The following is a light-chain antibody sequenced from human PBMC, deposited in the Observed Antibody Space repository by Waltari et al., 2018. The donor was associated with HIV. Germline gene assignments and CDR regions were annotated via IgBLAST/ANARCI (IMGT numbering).Light chain of an antibody. Sequence: AIQMTQSPSSLSASVGDRVTITCRASRGIGNDLGWYQQQPGQAPKLLIFAASSLQTGVPSRFSVRGSGTDFTLTISSLQPEDFATYFCLQAFSYPLTFGQGTKVEIK. CDR2: AAS. J-gene: IGKJ1*01. CDR3: LQAFSYPLT. V-gene: IGKV1-6*02. CDR1: RGIGND.